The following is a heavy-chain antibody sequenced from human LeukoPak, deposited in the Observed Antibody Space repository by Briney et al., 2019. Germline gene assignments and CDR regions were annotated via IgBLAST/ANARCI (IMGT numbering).Heavy chain of an antibody. CDR3: ARGPAVVVVAATARGYYYYGMDV. V-gene: IGHV1-18*01. CDR1: GYTFTSYG. J-gene: IGHJ6*02. D-gene: IGHD2-15*01. Sequence: GASLKVSCKASGYTFTSYGISWVRQAPGQGLEWMGWISAYNGNTNYAQKLQGRVTMTTDTSTSTAYMELRSLRSDDTAVYYCARGPAVVVVAATARGYYYYGMDVWGQGTTVTVSS. CDR2: ISAYNGNT.